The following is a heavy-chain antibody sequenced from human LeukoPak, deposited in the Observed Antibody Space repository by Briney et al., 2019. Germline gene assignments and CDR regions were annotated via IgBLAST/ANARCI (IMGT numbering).Heavy chain of an antibody. CDR3: ARLNFGDPSY. J-gene: IGHJ4*02. CDR1: GGSISSSSYY. Sequence: SETLSLTRTVSGGSISSSSYYWGWIRQPPGKGLEWIGSIYYSGSTHYSPSLKSRVTISVDTSKSQFSLKLSSVTAADAAVYYCARLNFGDPSYWGQGVLVTVSS. D-gene: IGHD2-21*02. V-gene: IGHV4-39*01. CDR2: IYYSGST.